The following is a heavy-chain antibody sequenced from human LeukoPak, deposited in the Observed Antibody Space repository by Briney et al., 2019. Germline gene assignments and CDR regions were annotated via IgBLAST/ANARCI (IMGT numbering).Heavy chain of an antibody. J-gene: IGHJ6*03. CDR1: SYTFTNYA. V-gene: IGHV1-18*01. Sequence: ASVKVSCKASSYTFTNYAFTWVRQAPGQGLEWMGWISAYNGNTNYAQKLQGRVTITADKSTSTAYMELSSLRSEDTAVYYCARVQHYYDSSGYFVYYMDVWGKGTTVTVSS. CDR3: ARVQHYYDSSGYFVYYMDV. D-gene: IGHD3-22*01. CDR2: ISAYNGNT.